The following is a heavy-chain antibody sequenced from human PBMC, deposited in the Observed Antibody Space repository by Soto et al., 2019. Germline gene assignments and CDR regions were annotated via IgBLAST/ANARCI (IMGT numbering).Heavy chain of an antibody. CDR1: GYSFSTYK. CDR3: ARHATYYDILSGYYFDY. J-gene: IGHJ4*02. CDR2: INPGDSET. D-gene: IGHD3-9*01. V-gene: IGHV5-51*01. Sequence: GSLKISCRGSGYSFSTYKIGWVRQMPGKGLEWMGIINPGDSETRYSPPFQGQFTISVDKSVSTAYLQWSSLRASDTATYYCARHATYYDILSGYYFDYWGQGTPVTVSS.